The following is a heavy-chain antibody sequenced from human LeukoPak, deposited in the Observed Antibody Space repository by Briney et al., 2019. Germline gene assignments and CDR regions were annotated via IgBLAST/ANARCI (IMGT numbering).Heavy chain of an antibody. V-gene: IGHV3-33*01. CDR3: ARGKYCSSTSCWDDAFDI. CDR1: GFTFSSYS. D-gene: IGHD2-2*01. CDR2: IWYDGSNK. J-gene: IGHJ3*02. Sequence: GSLRLSCAASGFTFSSYSMHWVRQAPGKGLEWVAVIWYDGSNKYYADSVKGRFTISGDNSKNTLYLQMNSLRAEDTAVYYCARGKYCSSTSCWDDAFDIWGQGTMVTVSS.